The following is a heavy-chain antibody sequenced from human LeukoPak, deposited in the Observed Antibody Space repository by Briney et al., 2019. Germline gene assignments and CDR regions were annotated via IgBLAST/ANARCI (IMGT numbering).Heavy chain of an antibody. CDR3: ARDWEMKWELPYFSGGYFDY. CDR1: GFTFSDYY. D-gene: IGHD1-26*01. Sequence: PGGSLRLSCAASGFTFSDYYMSWIRQAPGKGLEWVSYISSSGSTIYYADSVKGRFTISRDNAKNSLYLQMNSLRAEDTAVYYCARDWEMKWELPYFSGGYFDYWGQGTLVTVSS. J-gene: IGHJ4*02. V-gene: IGHV3-11*04. CDR2: ISSSGSTI.